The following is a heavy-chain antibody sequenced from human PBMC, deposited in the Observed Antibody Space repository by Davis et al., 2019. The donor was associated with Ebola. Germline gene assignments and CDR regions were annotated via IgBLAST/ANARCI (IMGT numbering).Heavy chain of an antibody. D-gene: IGHD3-10*01. CDR1: GYTFTSYA. V-gene: IGHV7-4-1*02. J-gene: IGHJ6*04. Sequence: ASVKVSCKASGYTFTSYAVNWVRQAPGQGLEWMGWINTNTGNPTYAQGFTGRFVFSLDTSVSTAYLQISSLKAEDTAVYYCARDGLLWFGELLWTNYYGMDVWGKGTTVTVSS. CDR2: INTNTGNP. CDR3: ARDGLLWFGELLWTNYYGMDV.